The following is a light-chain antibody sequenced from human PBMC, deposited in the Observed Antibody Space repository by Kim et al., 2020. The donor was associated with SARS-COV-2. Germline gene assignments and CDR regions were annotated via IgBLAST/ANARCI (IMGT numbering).Light chain of an antibody. Sequence: EVVLTQSPAFQSVTPKEKVTITCRASQSLGISLHWYQQKPDQSPKLLIKYASQSISGVPSRFSGSGSGTDFTLTINSLDTKDAATYFCLQTNTQCTFGQGTKLEI. CDR2: YAS. V-gene: IGKV6-21*02. CDR1: QSLGIS. J-gene: IGKJ2*02. CDR3: LQTNTQCT.